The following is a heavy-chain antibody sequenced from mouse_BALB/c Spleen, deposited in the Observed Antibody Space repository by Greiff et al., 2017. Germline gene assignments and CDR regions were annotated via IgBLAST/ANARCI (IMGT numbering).Heavy chain of an antibody. J-gene: IGHJ3*01. V-gene: IGHV5-12-2*01. CDR2: ISNGGGST. CDR3: ARHGLLRSFAY. D-gene: IGHD1-1*01. Sequence: EVKVVESGGGLVQPGGSLKLSCAASGFTFSSYTMSWVRQTPEKRLEWVAYISNGGGSTYYPDTVKGRFTISRDNAKNTLYLQMSSLKSEDTAMYYCARHGLLRSFAYWGQGTLVTVSA. CDR1: GFTFSSYT.